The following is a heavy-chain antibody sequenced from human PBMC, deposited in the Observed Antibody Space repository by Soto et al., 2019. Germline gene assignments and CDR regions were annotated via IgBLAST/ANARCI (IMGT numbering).Heavy chain of an antibody. Sequence: SETLSLTCTVSGDSISSGNKYWSWIRQPPGKGLEWIGYIFSIGTTYYNPSLKSRLTMSLDASQNQFSLKLNSLTDADTAVYFCARVPSPFDYYYAMDVLGQGTTVTVSS. V-gene: IGHV4-30-4*01. CDR3: ARVPSPFDYYYAMDV. CDR1: GDSISSGNKY. CDR2: IFSIGTT. D-gene: IGHD3-16*01. J-gene: IGHJ6*02.